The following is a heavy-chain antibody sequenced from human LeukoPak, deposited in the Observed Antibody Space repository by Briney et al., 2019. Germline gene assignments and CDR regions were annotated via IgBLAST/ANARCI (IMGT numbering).Heavy chain of an antibody. V-gene: IGHV3-9*01. CDR1: GFTFDDYA. CDR3: AKDTPYSSGSFDY. D-gene: IGHD6-19*01. CDR2: ISWNSGSI. J-gene: IGHJ4*02. Sequence: GGSLRLSCAASGFTFDDYAMHWVRQAPGKGLEWVSGISWNSGSIGYADSVKGRFTISRDNAKNSLYLQMNSLRAEDTALYYCAKDTPYSSGSFDYWGQGTLVTVPS.